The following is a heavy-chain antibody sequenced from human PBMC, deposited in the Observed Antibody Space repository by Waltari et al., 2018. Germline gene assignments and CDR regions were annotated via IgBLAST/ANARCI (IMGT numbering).Heavy chain of an antibody. D-gene: IGHD3-10*01. J-gene: IGHJ6*02. Sequence: EVQLVESGGHLIQPGGSLRLSCAASSFNVSSYDMNWVRQAPGKGLEWVSILYHAGNTYYAESVKGRFTLSRDNSKNTLYLQMNSLRAEDTAVYYCARGNTKYGMDVWGQGTTVTVSS. V-gene: IGHV3-53*01. CDR1: SFNVSSYD. CDR2: LYHAGNT. CDR3: ARGNTKYGMDV.